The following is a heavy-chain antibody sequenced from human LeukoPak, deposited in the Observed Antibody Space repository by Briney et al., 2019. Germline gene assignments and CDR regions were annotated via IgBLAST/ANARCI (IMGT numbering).Heavy chain of an antibody. CDR2: FYHSGRP. CDR3: ARDVERVASNWFDP. CDR1: GYSISRGYY. D-gene: IGHD1-1*01. V-gene: IGHV4-38-2*02. Sequence: SETLSLTCTVSGYSISRGYYCGCSMQPPRGEPQGFGSFYHSGRPYYSPSLKSRVTISVDTSKHQFSLKLSSVTAADPAVYYCARDVERVASNWFDPWGQGTLVTVSS. J-gene: IGHJ5*02.